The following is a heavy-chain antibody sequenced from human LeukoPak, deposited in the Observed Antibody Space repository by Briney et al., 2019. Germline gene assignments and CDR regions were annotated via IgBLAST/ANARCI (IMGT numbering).Heavy chain of an antibody. CDR3: ARGTYWSPLDFDY. Sequence: GGSLRLSCAASGFTLSSHHFHWVRQAPGKGLEWVSSISSDSSSFKYYAHSVQGRFTISRDNARNSLYLQMNSLRAEDTAVYYCARGTYWSPLDFDYWGQGSLVTVSS. CDR1: GFTLSSHH. J-gene: IGHJ4*02. CDR2: ISSDSSSFK. V-gene: IGHV3-21*04. D-gene: IGHD1-1*01.